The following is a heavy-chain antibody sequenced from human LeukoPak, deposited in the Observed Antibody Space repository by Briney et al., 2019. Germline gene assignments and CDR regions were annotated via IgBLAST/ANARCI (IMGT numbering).Heavy chain of an antibody. D-gene: IGHD6-19*01. CDR2: IYSGGDT. J-gene: IGHJ5*02. CDR3: ARDWGSSGWFDP. CDR1: GFTFSDYY. V-gene: IGHV3-53*01. Sequence: GGSLRLSCAASGFTFSDYYMSWIRQAPGKGLEWVSVIYSGGDTYNADSVEGRFTISRDNSKNMVHLQMNSLRVEDTAVYYCARDWGSSGWFDPWGQGTLVTVSS.